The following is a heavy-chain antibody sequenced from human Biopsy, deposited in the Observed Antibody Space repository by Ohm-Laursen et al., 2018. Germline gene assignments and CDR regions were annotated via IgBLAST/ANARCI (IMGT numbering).Heavy chain of an antibody. D-gene: IGHD1-26*01. V-gene: IGHV3-33*01. CDR3: ARDRREHYQFDH. CDR2: IWYDGSDQ. CDR1: GFIFKSYG. Sequence: SLRLSCTASGFIFKSYGMHWVRQAPGKGLEWVALIWYDGSDQYYADSVKGRFTISRDNSKNTVYLQMNSLRAEDTAVYYCARDRREHYQFDHWGQGTRVTVSS. J-gene: IGHJ4*02.